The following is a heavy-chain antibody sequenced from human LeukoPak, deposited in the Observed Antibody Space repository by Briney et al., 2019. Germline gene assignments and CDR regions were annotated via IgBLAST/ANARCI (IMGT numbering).Heavy chain of an antibody. CDR1: GVSISSHY. CDR3: ARVLQNYYYLDV. D-gene: IGHD3-3*01. CDR2: IYDSEST. J-gene: IGHJ6*03. V-gene: IGHV4-59*11. Sequence: PSETLSLTCTVSGVSISSHYWSWVRQPPGKGLEWIGNIYDSESTHYKSSPKSRVTISVDTSKNQFSLRLRSVTAADTAVYYCARVLQNYYYLDVWGKGTTVTVSS.